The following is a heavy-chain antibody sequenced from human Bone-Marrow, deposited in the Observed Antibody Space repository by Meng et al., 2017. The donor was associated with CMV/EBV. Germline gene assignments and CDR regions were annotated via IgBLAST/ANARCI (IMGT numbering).Heavy chain of an antibody. CDR1: GYTFTSYD. J-gene: IGHJ4*02. CDR2: INPNSGGT. CDR3: ARGIVVVPAAIDY. V-gene: IGHV1-2*02. Sequence: ASEKVSCTASGYTFTSYDINWVRQAPGQGLEWMGWINPNSGGTNYAQKFQGRVTMTRDTSISTAYMELSRLRSDDTAVYYCARGIVVVPAAIDYWGQGTLVTVSS. D-gene: IGHD2-2*01.